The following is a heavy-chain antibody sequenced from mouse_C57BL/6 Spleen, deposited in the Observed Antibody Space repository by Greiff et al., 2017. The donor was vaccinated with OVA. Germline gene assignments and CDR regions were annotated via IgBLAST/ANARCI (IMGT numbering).Heavy chain of an antibody. V-gene: IGHV5-17*01. CDR1: GFTFSDYG. CDR3: ARPFLLFYAMDY. CDR2: ISSGSSTI. J-gene: IGHJ4*01. D-gene: IGHD1-1*01. Sequence: EVKLVESGGGLVKPGGSLKLSCAASGFTFSDYGMHWVRQAPEKGLEWVAYISSGSSTIYYADTVKGRFTISRDNAKNTLFLQMTSLRSEDTAMYYCARPFLLFYAMDYWGQGTSVTVSS.